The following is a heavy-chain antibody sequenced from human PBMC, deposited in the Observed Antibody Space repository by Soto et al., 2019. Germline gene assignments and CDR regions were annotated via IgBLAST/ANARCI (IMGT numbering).Heavy chain of an antibody. CDR1: GSPFISST. CDR2: IIPVFGTP. V-gene: IGHV1-69*06. D-gene: IGHD3-16*01. J-gene: IGHJ4*02. CDR3: ARHADYVSGFSQ. Sequence: SVKVSNAPSGSPFISSTVSWVRQAPGQGLEWMGGIIPVFGTPNYAQKFQGRVTLIADKSTSTAYMELSNLSSEDTAVYFCARHADYVSGFSQWGQGTLVTFSS.